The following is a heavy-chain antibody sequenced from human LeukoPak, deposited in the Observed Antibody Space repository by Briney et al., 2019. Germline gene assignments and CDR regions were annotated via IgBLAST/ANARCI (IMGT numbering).Heavy chain of an antibody. D-gene: IGHD2-15*01. CDR3: ARSAQIGYSSGYIDL. CDR2: IYPGDSDS. V-gene: IGHV5-51*01. Sequence: GESLKISCKASGYSFTDYWIGWVRQMPGKGLEWMGSIYPGDSDSRYSPSFQGRVTISVDKSISTAYLQWSSLKASDTAMFYCARSAQIGYSSGYIDLWGQGTLVTVSS. CDR1: GYSFTDYW. J-gene: IGHJ4*02.